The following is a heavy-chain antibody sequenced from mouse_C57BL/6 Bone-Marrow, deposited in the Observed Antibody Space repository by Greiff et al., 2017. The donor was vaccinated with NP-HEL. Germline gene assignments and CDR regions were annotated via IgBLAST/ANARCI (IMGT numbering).Heavy chain of an antibody. J-gene: IGHJ4*01. D-gene: IGHD1-1*01. CDR2: IRSNSSNYAT. Sequence: EVQLVESGGGLVPPKGSLKLSCAASGFTFNTYAMHWVRQAPGKGLEWVARIRSNSSNYATYYADSVKDRFTISRDDSQSMLYLQMNNLKTEDTAMYYCVRWGFQFITTVVAPYAMDYWGQGTSVTVSS. CDR1: GFTFNTYA. CDR3: VRWGFQFITTVVAPYAMDY. V-gene: IGHV10-3*01.